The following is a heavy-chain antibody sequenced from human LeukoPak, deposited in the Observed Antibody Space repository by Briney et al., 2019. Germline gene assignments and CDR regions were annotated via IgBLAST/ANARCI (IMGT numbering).Heavy chain of an antibody. CDR1: GGSISSGDYY. D-gene: IGHD3-10*01. CDR3: VRDSAYYYGSGSLSYDAFDI. J-gene: IGHJ3*02. CDR2: TYYSGST. Sequence: SQTLSLTCTVSGGSISSGDYYWSWIRQPPGKGLEWIGYTYYSGSTYYNPSLKSRVSISVDTSKNQFSLKLSSVTAADTAVYYCVRDSAYYYGSGSLSYDAFDIWGQGTMVTVSS. V-gene: IGHV4-30-4*08.